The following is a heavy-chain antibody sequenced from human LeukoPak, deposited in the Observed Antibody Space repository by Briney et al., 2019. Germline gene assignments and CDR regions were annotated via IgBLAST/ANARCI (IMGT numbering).Heavy chain of an antibody. V-gene: IGHV3-23*01. CDR1: GFTFSAYS. J-gene: IGHJ4*02. D-gene: IGHD3-22*01. Sequence: GGSLRLSCAASGFTFSAYSLNWVRQAPGKGLEWVSAISGSASSTYHADSVKGRFTISRDNSKNTLYLQMNSLRAEDTAVYYCARVKAALTYYYDSSGYYPDYWGQGTLVTVSS. CDR3: ARVKAALTYYYDSSGYYPDY. CDR2: ISGSASST.